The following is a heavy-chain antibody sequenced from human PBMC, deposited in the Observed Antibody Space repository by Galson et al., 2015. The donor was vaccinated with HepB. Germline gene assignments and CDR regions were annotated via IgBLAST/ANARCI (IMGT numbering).Heavy chain of an antibody. CDR1: GFTFSSYS. J-gene: IGHJ6*03. CDR3: ARGAYNWNQEVYYYYMDV. CDR2: ISSSSSTI. Sequence: SLRLSCAASGFTFSSYSMNWVRQAPGKGLEWVSYISSSSSTIYYADSVKGRFTISRDNAKNSLYLQMNSLRDEDTAVYYCARGAYNWNQEVYYYYMDVWGKGTTVTVSS. V-gene: IGHV3-48*02. D-gene: IGHD1-20*01.